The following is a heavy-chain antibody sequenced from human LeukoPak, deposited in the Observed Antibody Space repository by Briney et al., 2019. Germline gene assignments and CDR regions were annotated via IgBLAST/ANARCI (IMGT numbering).Heavy chain of an antibody. CDR2: VNWNGAGT. CDR3: ARDNGSGIIDYFDF. J-gene: IGHJ4*02. CDR1: GFTFDEYG. D-gene: IGHD3-16*01. V-gene: IGHV3-20*04. Sequence: GGSLRLSCAASGFTFDEYGMSWVRQAPGKGLEWVSGVNWNGAGTGYADSVRGRFTISRDNAKNSLYLQMNSLRAEDTAFYYCARDNGSGIIDYFDFWGQGTLVTVSS.